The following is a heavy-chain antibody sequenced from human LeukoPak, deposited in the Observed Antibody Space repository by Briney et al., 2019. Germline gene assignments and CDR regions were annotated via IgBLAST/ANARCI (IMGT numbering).Heavy chain of an antibody. Sequence: QPGGSLRLSCAASGFTFSSYGMHWVRQAPGKGLEWVAFIRYDGSNKYYADSVKGRFTISRDNSKNTLYLQMNSLRAEDTAVYYCARDMTTVTTHLPNYWGQGTLVTVSS. V-gene: IGHV3-30*02. CDR3: ARDMTTVTTHLPNY. CDR2: IRYDGSNK. D-gene: IGHD4-11*01. J-gene: IGHJ4*02. CDR1: GFTFSSYG.